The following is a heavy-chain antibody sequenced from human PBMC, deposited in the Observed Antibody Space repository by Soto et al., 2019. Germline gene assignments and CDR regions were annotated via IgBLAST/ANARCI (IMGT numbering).Heavy chain of an antibody. Sequence: QVQLVQSGAEVKKPGASVKVSCKASGYSFTSYGISWVRQAPGQGREWMGWISAYNGKTNYAQKLQGRVTMTTDTSTSTAYMELRSLISDDTAVYYSARDHYGDYSSDYWGQGALVNVSS. CDR3: ARDHYGDYSSDY. V-gene: IGHV1-18*01. J-gene: IGHJ4*02. D-gene: IGHD4-17*01. CDR1: GYSFTSYG. CDR2: ISAYNGKT.